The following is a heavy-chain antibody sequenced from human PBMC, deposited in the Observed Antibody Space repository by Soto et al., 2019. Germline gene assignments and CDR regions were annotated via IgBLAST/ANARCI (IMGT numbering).Heavy chain of an antibody. V-gene: IGHV3-74*02. CDR1: GFTLDYYW. J-gene: IGHJ3*01. CDR2: IHSDGTST. CDR3: ARGDCGAFDL. D-gene: IGHD1-26*01. Sequence: EVQLVESGGGLVQPGESLRLSCAASGFTLDYYWMHWVRQAPGKGLVWVSRIHSDGTSTTYADSVKGRFTISRDNAQNTVSLQMNSLRAEDTAVYYCARGDCGAFDLWGQGTVVTVSS.